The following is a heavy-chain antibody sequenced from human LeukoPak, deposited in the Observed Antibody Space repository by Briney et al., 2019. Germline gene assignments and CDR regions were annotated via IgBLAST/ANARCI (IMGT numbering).Heavy chain of an antibody. CDR3: ARDSHRQERGPYYYYYYGMDV. Sequence: GGSLRLSCAASGFTFSSYSMNRVRQAPGKGLEWVSYISSSSSTIYYADSVKGRFTISRDNAKNSLYLQMNSLRDEDTAVYYCARDSHRQERGPYYYYYYGMDVWGQGTTVTVSS. J-gene: IGHJ6*02. D-gene: IGHD3-10*01. V-gene: IGHV3-48*02. CDR1: GFTFSSYS. CDR2: ISSSSSTI.